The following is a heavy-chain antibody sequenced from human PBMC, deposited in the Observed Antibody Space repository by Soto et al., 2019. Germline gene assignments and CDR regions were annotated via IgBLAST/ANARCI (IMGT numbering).Heavy chain of an antibody. CDR3: AKGLLAIVGTTLPRDAFDI. CDR1: GFSFTTYV. J-gene: IGHJ3*02. Sequence: GGSLRLSCAASGFSFTTYVMHWVRQAPGKGLEWVAVISHDGSYKYNGDAVKGRFTFSRNTAKNAVYLEMNSLRPEDTVVYYCAKGLLAIVGTTLPRDAFDIWGQGTMVTVSS. V-gene: IGHV3-30*18. D-gene: IGHD1-26*01. CDR2: ISHDGSYK.